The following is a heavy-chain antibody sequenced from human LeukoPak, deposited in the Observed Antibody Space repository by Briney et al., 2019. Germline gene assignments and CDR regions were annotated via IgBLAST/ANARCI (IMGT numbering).Heavy chain of an antibody. J-gene: IGHJ5*02. D-gene: IGHD6-19*01. Sequence: GGSLRLSCAASGFTFSNYAMSWVRQAPGKGLEWVSAISGSGGSTYYADSVKGRFTISRDNSKNTLYLQMNSLRAEDTAVYYCAKTGYSSGWYRKDNWFDPWGQGTLVTVSS. CDR3: AKTGYSSGWYRKDNWFDP. CDR1: GFTFSNYA. V-gene: IGHV3-23*01. CDR2: ISGSGGST.